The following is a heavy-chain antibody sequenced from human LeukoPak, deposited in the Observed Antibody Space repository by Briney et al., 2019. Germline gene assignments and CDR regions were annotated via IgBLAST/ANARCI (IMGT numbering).Heavy chain of an antibody. D-gene: IGHD1-14*01. CDR2: ISSSSSYI. CDR1: GFTFSSYW. Sequence: GGSLRLSCAASGFTFSSYWMHWVRQAPGKGLEWVSSISSSSSYIYYADSLKGRFTISRDNAKDSLYLQMNSLRAEDTAVYYCARDNRALGTALDYWGQGTLVTVSS. V-gene: IGHV3-21*01. J-gene: IGHJ4*02. CDR3: ARDNRALGTALDY.